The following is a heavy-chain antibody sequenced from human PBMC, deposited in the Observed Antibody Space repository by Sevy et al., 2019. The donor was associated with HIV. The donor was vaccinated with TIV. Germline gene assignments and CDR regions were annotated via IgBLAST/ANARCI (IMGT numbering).Heavy chain of an antibody. CDR1: GGSISSYY. V-gene: IGHV4-4*07. CDR3: ARDAPDIVVVPAAFYFDY. J-gene: IGHJ4*02. CDR2: IYTSGST. Sequence: SETLSLTCTVSGGSISSYYWSWIRQPAGKGLEWIGRIYTSGSTNYNPSPKSRVTMSVDTSKNQFSLKLSSVTAADTAVYYCARDAPDIVVVPAAFYFDYWGQGTLVTVSS. D-gene: IGHD2-2*01.